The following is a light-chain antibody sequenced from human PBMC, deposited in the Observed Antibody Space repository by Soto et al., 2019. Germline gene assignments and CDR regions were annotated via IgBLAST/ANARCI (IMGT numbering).Light chain of an antibody. CDR1: NSNIGSNT. J-gene: IGLJ2*01. CDR3: SSWDDSLNVF. V-gene: IGLV1-44*01. CDR2: RND. Sequence: QSVLTQPPSTSGTPGQRVTISCSGSNSNIGSNTVNWYQQLPGTAPKVVIYRNDQRPSGVPDRFSGSTSGTSATLAISGLQSEDEADYYCSSWDDSLNVFFGGGTKLTVL.